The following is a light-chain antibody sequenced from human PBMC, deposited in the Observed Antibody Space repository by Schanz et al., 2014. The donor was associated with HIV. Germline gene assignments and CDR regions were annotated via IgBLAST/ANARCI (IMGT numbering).Light chain of an antibody. Sequence: QSALTQPASVSGSLGQSITISCTGTSGDVGRYDYVSWYQQHPGKAPKLMIYEVSKRPSGVPDRFSGSKSGNTASLTVSGLQPEDEADYYCSSFAGSNIPWVFGGGTQLTVL. CDR2: EVS. CDR3: SSFAGSNIPWV. V-gene: IGLV2-8*01. J-gene: IGLJ3*02. CDR1: SGDVGRYDY.